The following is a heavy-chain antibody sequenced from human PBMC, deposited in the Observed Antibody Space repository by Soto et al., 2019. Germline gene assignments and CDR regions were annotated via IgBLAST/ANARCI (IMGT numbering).Heavy chain of an antibody. CDR2: IWYDGSNK. CDR3: ARDYSRSSGRMVDY. Sequence: QVQLVESGGGVVQSGRSLRLSCAASGFTFSTYAMQWVRQAPGKGLEWVAVIWYDGSNKYYGDSVKGRFTISRDNYKNTLYLQMNSLRLEDTAIYYCARDYSRSSGRMVDYWGQGTLVTVSS. CDR1: GFTFSTYA. V-gene: IGHV3-33*01. J-gene: IGHJ4*02. D-gene: IGHD6-6*01.